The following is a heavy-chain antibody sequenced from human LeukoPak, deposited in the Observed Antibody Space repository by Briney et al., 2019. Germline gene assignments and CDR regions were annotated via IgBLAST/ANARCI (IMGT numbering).Heavy chain of an antibody. V-gene: IGHV1-46*01. Sequence: GASVKVSCKASGYTSTDHYMHWVRQAPGQGLEWMGLINPTGDKTWYAQKFQGRVTLTRDMSTTTDYMELSSLTSEDTAVYHCARDNSMENTAWWFDPWGQGTLVIVSS. CDR2: INPTGDKT. J-gene: IGHJ5*02. CDR1: GYTSTDHY. D-gene: IGHD1-1*01. CDR3: ARDNSMENTAWWFDP.